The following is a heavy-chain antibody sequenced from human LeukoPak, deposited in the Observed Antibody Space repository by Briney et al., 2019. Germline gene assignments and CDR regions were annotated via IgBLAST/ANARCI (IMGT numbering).Heavy chain of an antibody. V-gene: IGHV1-69*05. CDR1: GGTFSSYA. D-gene: IGHD3-3*01. Sequence: SVKVSCKASGGTFSSYAISWVRQAPGQGLECMGGISPIFGTANYAQKFQGRVTITTDESTSTAYMELRSLRSEDTAVYYCARDLGDFWSGYYIGYWGQGTLVTVSS. CDR3: ARDLGDFWSGYYIGY. J-gene: IGHJ4*02. CDR2: ISPIFGTA.